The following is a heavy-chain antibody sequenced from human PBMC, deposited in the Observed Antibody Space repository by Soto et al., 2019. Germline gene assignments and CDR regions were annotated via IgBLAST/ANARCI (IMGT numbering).Heavy chain of an antibody. CDR3: AREDGSYYYFDC. D-gene: IGHD1-26*01. CDR1: GFSFSSYW. J-gene: IGHJ4*02. V-gene: IGHV3-74*01. CDR2: INSDGTST. Sequence: GSLRLSCAASGFSFSSYWMHWVRQAPGKGLVWVSRINSDGTSTSYADSVKGRFTISRDNAKNTLYLQMNSLRVEDTAVYYCAREDGSYYYFDCWGQGTLVTVSS.